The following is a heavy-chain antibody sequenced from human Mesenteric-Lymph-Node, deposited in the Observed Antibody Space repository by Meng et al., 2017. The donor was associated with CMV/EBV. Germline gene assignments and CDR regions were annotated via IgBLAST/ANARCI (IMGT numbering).Heavy chain of an antibody. Sequence: GGSLRLSCAVSGFIFSDHYMDWFRQAPGRGLEWVSLFSWDGRSTYYADSVRGRFNISRDTSKNSLFLQLHSLRTEDTALYYCARSLRGGHFDLWGQGAPVTVSS. CDR3: ARSLRGGHFDL. V-gene: IGHV3-43*01. J-gene: IGHJ4*02. CDR2: FSWDGRST. CDR1: GFIFSDHY. D-gene: IGHD3-10*01.